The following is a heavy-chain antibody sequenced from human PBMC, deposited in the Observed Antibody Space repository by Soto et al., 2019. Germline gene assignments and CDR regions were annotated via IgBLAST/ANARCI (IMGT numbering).Heavy chain of an antibody. D-gene: IGHD5-12*01. V-gene: IGHV3-9*01. CDR1: GFTFDDYA. CDR2: ISWNSGSI. Sequence: EVQLVESGGGLVQPGRSLRLTCAASGFTFDDYAMHWVRQAPGKGLEWVSGISWNSGSIGYADSVKGRITISRDNAKNSLYLQMKSRRAEDTAFYYCAKGGGYDQNGGWKFDYWGQGTLVTIPS. J-gene: IGHJ4*02. CDR3: AKGGGYDQNGGWKFDY.